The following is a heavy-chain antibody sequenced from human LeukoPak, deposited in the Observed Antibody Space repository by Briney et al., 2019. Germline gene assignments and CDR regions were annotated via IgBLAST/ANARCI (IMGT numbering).Heavy chain of an antibody. V-gene: IGHV3-64*02. CDR2: ISSNGGST. CDR1: GFTFSDYA. D-gene: IGHD6-6*01. Sequence: GGSLRLSCAASGFTFSDYAMHWVRQAPGKGLEYVSVISSNGGSTYYADSVKGRFTISRDNSKNTVYFQMGSLRDEDMAVYYCARYSSSSEGFDYWGQGTLVTVSS. CDR3: ARYSSSSEGFDY. J-gene: IGHJ4*02.